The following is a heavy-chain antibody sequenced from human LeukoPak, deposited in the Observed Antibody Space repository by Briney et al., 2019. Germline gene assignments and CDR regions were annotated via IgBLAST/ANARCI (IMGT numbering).Heavy chain of an antibody. CDR3: AKEYCSGGSCYLGEFDY. CDR1: GFTFSSYA. CDR2: ISGSGGST. J-gene: IGHJ4*02. D-gene: IGHD2-15*01. V-gene: IGHV3-23*01. Sequence: GGSLRPPCAASGFTFSSYAMSWVRQAPGKGLEWVSAISGSGGSTYYANSVKGRFTISRDNSKNTLYLQMNSLRAEDTAVYYCAKEYCSGGSCYLGEFDYWGQGTLVTVSS.